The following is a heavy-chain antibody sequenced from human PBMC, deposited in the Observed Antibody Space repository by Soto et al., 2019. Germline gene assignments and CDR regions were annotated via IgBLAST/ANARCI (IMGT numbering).Heavy chain of an antibody. CDR2: MNPNSGNT. CDR1: GYTFTSYD. V-gene: IGHV1-8*01. CDR3: ARFRADYYYSYMAV. J-gene: IGHJ6*03. Sequence: GASVKVSCKASGYTFTSYDINWVRQATGQGIEWMGWMNPNSGNTGYAQKFQGRVTMTRNTSISTAYMELSSLRSEDTAVYYCARFRADYYYSYMAVWGKGTTVTVSS.